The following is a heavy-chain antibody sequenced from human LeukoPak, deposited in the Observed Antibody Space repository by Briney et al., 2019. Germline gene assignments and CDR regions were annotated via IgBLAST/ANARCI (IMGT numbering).Heavy chain of an antibody. V-gene: IGHV3-48*04. CDR3: ARDSDGMVRGVMIDY. CDR1: GFTFSSYS. D-gene: IGHD3-10*01. J-gene: IGHJ4*02. CDR2: ISSSGSTI. Sequence: GGSLRLSCAASGFTFSSYSMAWVRQAPGKGLEWVSYISSSGSTIYYADSVKGRFTISRDNAKNSLYLQMNSLRAEDTAVYYCARDSDGMVRGVMIDYWGQGTLVTVSS.